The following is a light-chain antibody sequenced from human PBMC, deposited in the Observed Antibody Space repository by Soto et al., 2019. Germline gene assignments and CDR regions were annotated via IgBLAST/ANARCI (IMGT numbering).Light chain of an antibody. CDR2: GAS. CDR1: QSVSSN. Sequence: EIVMTQSPATLSVSPGESATLSCTASQSVSSNLAWYQQKPGQAPRLLIYGASTRSTGIPARFSGSGSGTEFTLTISSLQSEDFAVYYCQQYNNWPLYTFGQGTKLEIK. CDR3: QQYNNWPLYT. V-gene: IGKV3-15*01. J-gene: IGKJ2*01.